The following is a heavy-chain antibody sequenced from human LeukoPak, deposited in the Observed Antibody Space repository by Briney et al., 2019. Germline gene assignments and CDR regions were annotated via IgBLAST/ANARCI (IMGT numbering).Heavy chain of an antibody. Sequence: SETLSLTCTVSGASISSSTYYWGWLRQAPGTGLEWLGGIYYSGSTYYKSSLKSRVTISADTSKNQFSLKVYSVIAADTAVYYCASHTSFYYDATGYQGALGSWGQGTLVTVSS. CDR3: ASHTSFYYDATGYQGALGS. CDR2: IYYSGST. D-gene: IGHD3-22*01. V-gene: IGHV4-39*01. CDR1: GASISSSTYY. J-gene: IGHJ5*02.